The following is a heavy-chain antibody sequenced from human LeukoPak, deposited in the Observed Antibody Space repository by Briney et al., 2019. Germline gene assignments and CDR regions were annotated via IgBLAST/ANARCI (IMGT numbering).Heavy chain of an antibody. J-gene: IGHJ5*02. CDR1: GFTFSSYA. CDR2: ISYDGSNK. CDR3: ARDIGLGYYGDYVVRSLSS. Sequence: GGSPRLSCAASGFTFSSYAMHWVRQAPGKGLEWVAVISYDGSNKYYADSVKGRFTISRDNSKNTLYLQMNSLRAEDTAVYYCARDIGLGYYGDYVVRSLSSLGQGTLATVSS. V-gene: IGHV3-30-3*01. D-gene: IGHD4-17*01.